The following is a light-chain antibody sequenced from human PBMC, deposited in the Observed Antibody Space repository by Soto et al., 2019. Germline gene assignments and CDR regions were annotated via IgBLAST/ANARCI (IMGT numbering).Light chain of an antibody. CDR3: QQYNSYSPT. Sequence: DIQMTQSPSTLSASVGDRVTITCRASQSISSWLAWYQQKSGKAPKLLIYDASSLESGVPSRFSGSGSGTEFTLTISSLQPDDFATYSCQQYNSYSPTFGQGTKLEIK. J-gene: IGKJ2*01. CDR2: DAS. CDR1: QSISSW. V-gene: IGKV1-5*01.